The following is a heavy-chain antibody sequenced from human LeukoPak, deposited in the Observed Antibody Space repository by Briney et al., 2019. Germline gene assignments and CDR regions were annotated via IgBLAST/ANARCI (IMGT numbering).Heavy chain of an antibody. D-gene: IGHD5-24*01. CDR3: ASTDDYNSFDY. V-gene: IGHV3-30*03. Sequence: GGSLRLSCAASGFPFSDYGMYWVRQAPGKGLEWLAVISHDGSNKYYADSVKGRITISRDNSMNTLYLQMNSLRAEDTAVYYCASTDDYNSFDYWGPGTLVTVSS. CDR1: GFPFSDYG. CDR2: ISHDGSNK. J-gene: IGHJ4*02.